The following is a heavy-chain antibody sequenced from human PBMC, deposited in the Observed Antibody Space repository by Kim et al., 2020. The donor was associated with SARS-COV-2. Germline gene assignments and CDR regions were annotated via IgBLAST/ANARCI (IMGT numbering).Heavy chain of an antibody. J-gene: IGHJ6*02. V-gene: IGHV3-9*01. CDR3: VKDITPGGAGV. Sequence: GGSLRLSCAVSGFTFYDYGMHWVRQAPGKGPEWVSGIIWNTGSTGYEDSVRGRFTVSRDNASNSLYLQMNSLRTEDTALYYCVKDITPGGAGVWGPGTTVTVSS. D-gene: IGHD3-10*01. CDR1: GFTFYDYG. CDR2: IIWNTGST.